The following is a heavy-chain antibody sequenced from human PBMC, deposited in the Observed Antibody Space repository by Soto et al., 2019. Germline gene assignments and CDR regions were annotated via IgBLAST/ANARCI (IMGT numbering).Heavy chain of an antibody. V-gene: IGHV4-30-2*01. Sequence: QVRLQESGSGLMKPSQTLSLTCAVSGGSISSGGYSWSWIRQPPGKGLEWIGYIYHSGTTYYNPSLKSRVTISMDTSKNQFSLELNSVTAADTAVYYCARGHDANNDWGQGTLVTVSS. J-gene: IGHJ4*02. CDR3: ARGHDANND. D-gene: IGHD2-8*01. CDR2: IYHSGTT. CDR1: GGSISSGGYS.